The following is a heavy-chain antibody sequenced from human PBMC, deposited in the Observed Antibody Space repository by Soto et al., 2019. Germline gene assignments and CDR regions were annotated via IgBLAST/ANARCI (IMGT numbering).Heavy chain of an antibody. Sequence: PGGSLRLSCAASGFTFSNYAMSSVRQAPGKGLEWVSAFSGSGDSTFYADSVKGRFTVSRDNSKKTLYLQLNSLRDEDTAVYYCARDAGELPVVTVGVFVFWGRGTLVTVSS. D-gene: IGHD3-22*01. V-gene: IGHV3-23*01. J-gene: IGHJ4*02. CDR3: ARDAGELPVVTVGVFVF. CDR1: GFTFSNYA. CDR2: FSGSGDST.